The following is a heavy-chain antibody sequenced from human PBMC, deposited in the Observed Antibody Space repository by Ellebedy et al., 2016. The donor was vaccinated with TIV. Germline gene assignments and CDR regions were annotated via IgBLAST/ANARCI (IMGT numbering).Heavy chain of an antibody. J-gene: IGHJ4*02. CDR1: GVSLSSGGYY. D-gene: IGHD3-16*01. V-gene: IGHV4-31*03. CDR3: TRDPLGELPGH. Sequence: LRLSXTVSGVSLSSGGYYWSWIRQHPGKGLEWIGYFYHRGTTAYNPSLRSRVIISVDTSENQISLTLKSVTAADTAIYYCTRDPLGELPGHWGQGTLVTVSS. CDR2: FYHRGTT.